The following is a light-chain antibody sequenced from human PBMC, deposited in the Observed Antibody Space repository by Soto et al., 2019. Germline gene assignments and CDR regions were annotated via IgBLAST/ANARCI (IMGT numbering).Light chain of an antibody. CDR3: CSYAGSSTLV. V-gene: IGLV2-23*01. CDR2: EGS. CDR1: SSDVGSYNH. J-gene: IGLJ2*01. Sequence: QSALTQPASVSGSPGQSITISCTGTSSDVGSYNHVSWYQQHPGKAPKLMIYEGSKRPSGVSNRFSGSKSGNTASLTISGLQAEYEADYYCCSYAGSSTLVFGGGTKLTVL.